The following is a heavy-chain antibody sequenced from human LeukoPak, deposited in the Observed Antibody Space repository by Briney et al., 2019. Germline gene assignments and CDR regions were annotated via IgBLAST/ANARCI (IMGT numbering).Heavy chain of an antibody. J-gene: IGHJ4*02. V-gene: IGHV3-23*01. CDR3: ARGPGSRGIFDY. CDR1: GFIFSSYA. D-gene: IGHD3-10*01. Sequence: GGSLRLSCAASGFIFSSYAMNWVRQAPGKGLEWVSSISGSGGSTYYADSVKGRFTISRDNSKNTLYLQMNSLRAEDTAVYYCARGPGSRGIFDYWGQGTLVIVSS. CDR2: ISGSGGST.